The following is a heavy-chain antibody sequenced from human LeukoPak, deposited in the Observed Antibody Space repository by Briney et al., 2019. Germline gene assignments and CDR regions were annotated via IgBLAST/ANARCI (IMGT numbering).Heavy chain of an antibody. J-gene: IGHJ4*02. CDR2: LYTGGST. D-gene: IGHD1-7*01. CDR3: ARDHWNYHAFDY. CDR1: GFTFSDSA. Sequence: AGGSLRLSCAASGFTFSDSAMTWVRQAPGKGLEWVSVLYTGGSTYYADSGKGRFTISRDNSKNTLYLQMNSLRVEDTAVYYCARDHWNYHAFDYWGQGTLVTVSS. V-gene: IGHV3-53*01.